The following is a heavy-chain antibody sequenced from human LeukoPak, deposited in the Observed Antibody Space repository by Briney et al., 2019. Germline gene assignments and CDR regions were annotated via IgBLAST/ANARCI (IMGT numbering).Heavy chain of an antibody. J-gene: IGHJ4*02. CDR1: GFTFSSYW. Sequence: PGGSLRLSCAASGFTFSSYWMHWVRQAPGKGLVWVSRINSDGSGTSYADSVKGRFTISRDNAKNTLYLQMNSLRAEDTAVYYCAREENYYDSSGYDYLAPFDYWGQGTLVTVSS. V-gene: IGHV3-74*01. CDR2: INSDGSGT. D-gene: IGHD3-22*01. CDR3: AREENYYDSSGYDYLAPFDY.